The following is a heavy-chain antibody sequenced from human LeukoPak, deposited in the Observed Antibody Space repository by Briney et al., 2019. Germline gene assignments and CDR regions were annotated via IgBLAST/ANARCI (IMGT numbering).Heavy chain of an antibody. CDR2: IWYDGSKK. CDR3: AKDRLAFGVITNSRFDY. J-gene: IGHJ4*02. CDR1: RFTFSSYG. Sequence: PGGSLRLSCAASRFTFSSYGMHWVRQAPGKGLEWVAFIWYDGSKKYYPDSVKGRFTISRDNSKNTLYLQMNSLRAEDTAVYYGAKDRLAFGVITNSRFDYWGQGTLVTVSS. D-gene: IGHD3-3*01. V-gene: IGHV3-30*02.